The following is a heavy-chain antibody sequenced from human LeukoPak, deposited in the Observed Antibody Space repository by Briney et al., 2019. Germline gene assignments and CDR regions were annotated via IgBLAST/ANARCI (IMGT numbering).Heavy chain of an antibody. J-gene: IGHJ6*02. CDR2: IYYSGST. Sequence: PSETLSLTCTVSGGSISSGGYYWSWIRQHPGKGLEWIGYIYYSGSTYYNPSLKSRVTISVDTSKNQFSLKLSSVTAADTAVYYCAKTEGARWDYYYGMDVWGQGTTVTVSS. CDR3: AKTEGARWDYYYGMDV. V-gene: IGHV4-31*03. CDR1: GGSISSGGYY. D-gene: IGHD6-13*01.